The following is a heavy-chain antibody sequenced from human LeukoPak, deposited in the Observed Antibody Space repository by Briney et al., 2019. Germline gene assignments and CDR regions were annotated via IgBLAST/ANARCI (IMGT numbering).Heavy chain of an antibody. J-gene: IGHJ4*02. CDR2: ISGGATST. CDR1: GLTFSSYA. Sequence: GGSLRLSCAASGLTFSSYAMSWVRQAPGEGLEWVSGISGGATSTDYADSVRGRFSISRDNFKNTVSLQMSSLRAEDTATYYCAKGTDYYGSGGHFDFWGQGALVTVSS. CDR3: AKGTDYYGSGGHFDF. V-gene: IGHV3-23*01. D-gene: IGHD3-10*01.